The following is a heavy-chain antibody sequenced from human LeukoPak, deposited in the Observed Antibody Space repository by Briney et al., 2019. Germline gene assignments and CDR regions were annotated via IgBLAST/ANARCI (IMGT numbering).Heavy chain of an antibody. V-gene: IGHV1-69*05. CDR1: GGTFSSYA. CDR3: ARAPLVVVPAAHNWFDP. CDR2: IIPIFGTA. D-gene: IGHD2-2*01. J-gene: IGHJ5*02. Sequence: ASVKVSCKASGGTFSSYAISWVRQAPGQGLEWIGRIIPIFGTANYAQKFQGRVTITTDESTSTAYMELSSLRSEDTAVYYCARAPLVVVPAAHNWFDPWGQGTLVTVSS.